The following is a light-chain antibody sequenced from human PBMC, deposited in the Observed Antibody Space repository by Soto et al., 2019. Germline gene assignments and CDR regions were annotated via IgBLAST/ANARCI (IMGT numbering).Light chain of an antibody. V-gene: IGKV3-20*01. CDR1: QSVRSSY. CDR3: QQYGNSPLT. Sequence: EIVLTPSPGTLSLSPGERASLSCRASQSVRSSYFAWYQPKTGQAPRLIIFGASTRAPGIPDRFSGSGYGTDFTLTISKLEPEDFAMFYCQQYGNSPLTFGGGTKVDI. J-gene: IGKJ4*01. CDR2: GAS.